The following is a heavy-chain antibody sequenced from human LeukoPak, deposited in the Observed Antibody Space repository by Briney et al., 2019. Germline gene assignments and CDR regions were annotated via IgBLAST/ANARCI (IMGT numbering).Heavy chain of an antibody. J-gene: IGHJ4*02. CDR1: KFTFSSSW. V-gene: IGHV3-30*18. CDR2: ISVDVTRQ. Sequence: GGSLRLSCVGSKFTFSSSWMTWVRQAPGKGLEWVAVISVDVTRQYYADSVKGRFTISRDNSKNTLYLQMNSLRVEDTAVYYCAKVIREVDMSHDYWGQGALVTVSS. D-gene: IGHD5-24*01. CDR3: AKVIREVDMSHDY.